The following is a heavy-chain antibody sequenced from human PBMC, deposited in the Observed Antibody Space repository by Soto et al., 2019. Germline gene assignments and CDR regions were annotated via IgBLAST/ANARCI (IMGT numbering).Heavy chain of an antibody. CDR3: ARDFAVTIMVMDV. CDR1: GYTFTSYG. J-gene: IGHJ6*02. Sequence: GASVKVSCKASGYTFTSYGIRWVRQAPGQGLEWMGWISAYNGNTNYARKLQGRVTMTTDTSTSTAYMELRSLRSDDTAVYYCARDFAVTIMVMDVWGQGTMVTVSS. D-gene: IGHD3-3*01. CDR2: ISAYNGNT. V-gene: IGHV1-18*01.